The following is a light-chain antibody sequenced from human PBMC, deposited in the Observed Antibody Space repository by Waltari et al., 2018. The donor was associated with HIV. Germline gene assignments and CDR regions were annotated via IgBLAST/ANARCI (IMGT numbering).Light chain of an antibody. J-gene: IGLJ1*01. CDR1: SSNIGSNY. CDR2: RNN. Sequence: QSVLTQPPSASGTPGQRVTISCSGSSSNIGSNYVYCYQQLPGTTPKLLIYRNNQRPSGVHDRFSGSKSGTSASLAISGLRSEDEADYYCAAWDDSLSVVYVFGTGTKVTVL. CDR3: AAWDDSLSVVYV. V-gene: IGLV1-47*01.